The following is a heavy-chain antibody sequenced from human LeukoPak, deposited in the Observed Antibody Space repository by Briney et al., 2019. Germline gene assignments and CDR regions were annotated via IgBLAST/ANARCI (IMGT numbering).Heavy chain of an antibody. CDR3: ARGTLDCSDATSCFEDY. D-gene: IGHD2-2*01. Sequence: PGGSLRLSCAASGFTFNTYSMNWVRQAPGKGLEWVSYISSSSTTIYYADSVKGRFTISRDNAKNSLSLRMKSLRVEDTAVYYCARGTLDCSDATSCFEDYWGQGTLVTVSS. J-gene: IGHJ4*02. V-gene: IGHV3-48*01. CDR1: GFTFNTYS. CDR2: ISSSSTTI.